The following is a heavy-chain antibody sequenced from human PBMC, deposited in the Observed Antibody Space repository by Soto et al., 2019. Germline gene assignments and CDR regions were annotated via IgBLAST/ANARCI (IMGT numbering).Heavy chain of an antibody. J-gene: IGHJ6*02. CDR1: GDSISRGGFF. Sequence: QVQLQESGPGLVKPSQTLSLIFTVSGDSISRGGFFWSWIRQHPGEGLEWIGYISYSGSTYYNPSLKSRVNISVDTSKNHFSLTLGSVTAPDTAVYYCARGAMLRGPGYYYALDVWGQGTTVTVSS. D-gene: IGHD3-10*01. CDR3: ARGAMLRGPGYYYALDV. CDR2: ISYSGST. V-gene: IGHV4-31*03.